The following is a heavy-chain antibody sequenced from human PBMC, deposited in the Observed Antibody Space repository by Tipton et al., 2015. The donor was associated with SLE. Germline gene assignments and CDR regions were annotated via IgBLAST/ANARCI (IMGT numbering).Heavy chain of an antibody. CDR2: IYTSGST. Sequence: TLSLTCAVSGYSISSGYYWGWIRQPPGKGLEWIGHIYTSGSTNYNPSLKSRGTISVDTSKNQFSLKLSSVTAADTAVYYCAREIAAAIDYWGQGTLVTVSS. V-gene: IGHV4-38-2*02. CDR1: GYSISSGYY. D-gene: IGHD6-13*01. J-gene: IGHJ4*02. CDR3: AREIAAAIDY.